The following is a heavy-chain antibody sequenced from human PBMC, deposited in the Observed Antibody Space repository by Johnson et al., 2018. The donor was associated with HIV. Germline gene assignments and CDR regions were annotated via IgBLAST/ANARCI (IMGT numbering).Heavy chain of an antibody. CDR1: GFTFSTYG. CDR3: AREVAGDYGDSPGAFDI. D-gene: IGHD4-17*01. V-gene: IGHV3-33*01. J-gene: IGHJ3*02. CDR2: IWYDGSNK. Sequence: QVHLVESGGGVVQPGRSLRLSCAASGFTFSTYGMHWVRQAPGKGLEWVAVIWYDGSNKYYADSVKGRFTISRDNSKNTLYLQMNSLRAEDTAVYYCAREVAGDYGDSPGAFDIWGQGTMVTVSS.